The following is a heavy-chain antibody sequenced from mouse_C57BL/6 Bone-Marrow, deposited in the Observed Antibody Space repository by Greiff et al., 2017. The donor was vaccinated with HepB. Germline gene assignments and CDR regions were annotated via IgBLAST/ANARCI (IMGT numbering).Heavy chain of an antibody. V-gene: IGHV5-15*01. Sequence: EVMLVESGGGLVQPGGSLKLSCAASGFTFSDYGMAWVRQAPRKGPEWVAFISNLAYSIYYADTVTGRFTISRENAKNTLYLEMSSLRSEDTAMYYCARTAMVTTDFDYWGQGTTLTVSS. D-gene: IGHD2-2*01. CDR3: ARTAMVTTDFDY. CDR2: ISNLAYSI. CDR1: GFTFSDYG. J-gene: IGHJ2*01.